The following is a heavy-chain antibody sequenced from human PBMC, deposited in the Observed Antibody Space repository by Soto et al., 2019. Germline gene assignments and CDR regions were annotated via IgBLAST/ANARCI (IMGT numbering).Heavy chain of an antibody. D-gene: IGHD5-18*01. V-gene: IGHV1-69*01. CDR2: LIPVFGSP. J-gene: IGHJ6*02. Sequence: QVQLVQSGAEVKKPGSSVTVSCKTSGGTFSKDAINWVRQAPGQGLEWMGLLIPVFGSPIYAQKFQGRIRITAAESTSTAFMDLSSLISEDTAVYYCTRVLGYTFEPGKTRYYAMDVWGQGTTVSVSS. CDR1: GGTFSKDA. CDR3: TRVLGYTFEPGKTRYYAMDV.